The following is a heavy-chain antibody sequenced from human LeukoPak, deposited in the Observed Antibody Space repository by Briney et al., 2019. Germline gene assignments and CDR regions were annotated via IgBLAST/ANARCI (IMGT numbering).Heavy chain of an antibody. CDR2: INPNSGGT. J-gene: IGHJ4*02. V-gene: IGHV1-2*06. CDR3: ARGGWEVPETFDY. D-gene: IGHD1-14*01. CDR1: GYTFTVYY. Sequence: VASVTVSCTASGYTFTVYYMHRVRQAPGQGLEWMGRINPNSGGTNYAQKFQGRVTMTRDTSISTAYMELSRLRSDDTAVYYCARGGWEVPETFDYRGQGTRISVSS.